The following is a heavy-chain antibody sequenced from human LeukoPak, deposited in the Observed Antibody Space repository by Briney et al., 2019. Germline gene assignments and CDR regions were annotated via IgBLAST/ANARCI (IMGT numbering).Heavy chain of an antibody. CDR2: IDWDDDK. D-gene: IGHD2-2*01. V-gene: IGHV2-70*04. J-gene: IGHJ4*02. Sequence: SGPALVKPTQTLRLTCTFSGFSLSTSGMRVSWIRQAPGKALEWLARIDWDDDKWYSTSLKTRLTISKDTSKNQVVLTMANMDPVDTATYYCARVERYQMLDWGQGTLVTVSS. CDR3: ARVERYQMLD. CDR1: GFSLSTSGMR.